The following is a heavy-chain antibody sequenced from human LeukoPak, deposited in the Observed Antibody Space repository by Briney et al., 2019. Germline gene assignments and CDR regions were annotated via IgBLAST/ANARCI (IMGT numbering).Heavy chain of an antibody. CDR2: IYSGGST. CDR3: ARDSSGDAFDI. J-gene: IGHJ3*02. Sequence: GGSLRLSCAASGFTVSSNYMSWVRQAPGKGLGWVSVIYSGGSTYYADSVKGRFTISRDNSKNTLYLQMNSLRAEDTAVYYCARDSSGDAFDIWGQGTMVTVSS. D-gene: IGHD6-25*01. V-gene: IGHV3-53*01. CDR1: GFTVSSNY.